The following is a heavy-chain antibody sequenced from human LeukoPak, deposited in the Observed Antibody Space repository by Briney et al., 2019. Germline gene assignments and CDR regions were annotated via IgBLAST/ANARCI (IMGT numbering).Heavy chain of an antibody. V-gene: IGHV3-73*01. J-gene: IGHJ3*02. CDR2: IRSKADSYAT. CDR3: SRHYYDSSGSDDTFDI. Sequence: PGGSLRLSCAASGFTFSGSAMHWVRQASGKGLEWVGRIRSKADSYATAYAASVKARFTISRDDSKNTAYLQLNSLKTEDTAVYYCSRHYYDSSGSDDTFDIWGQGTMVTVSS. D-gene: IGHD3-22*01. CDR1: GFTFSGSA.